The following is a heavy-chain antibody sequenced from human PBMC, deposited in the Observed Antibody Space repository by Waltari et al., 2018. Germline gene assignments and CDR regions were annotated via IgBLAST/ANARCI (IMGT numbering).Heavy chain of an antibody. CDR1: GYTFTCYY. J-gene: IGHJ4*02. CDR3: ARDLGSDYGNRDY. V-gene: IGHV1-2*06. CDR2: INPNSGDT. D-gene: IGHD4-17*01. Sequence: VPLVQSGAAVKKPGASVTVYCKASGYTFTCYYIQWVRRAPGQGLEWMGRINPNSGDTNYAQKFQGRVTLTRDTSINTAYMELSSLKSDDTAVYYCARDLGSDYGNRDYWGQGTLVTVPS.